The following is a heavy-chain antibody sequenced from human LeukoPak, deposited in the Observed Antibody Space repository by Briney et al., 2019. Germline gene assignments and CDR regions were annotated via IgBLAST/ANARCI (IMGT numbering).Heavy chain of an antibody. Sequence: GGSLRLSCAASGFTFSSYSMNWVRQAPGKGLEWVSYINSSSSTIYYADSVKGRFTISRANAKNPLYLQMNSLRAEDTAVYYCARALSGESPYFDYWGQGTLVTVSS. CDR2: INSSSSTI. V-gene: IGHV3-48*04. CDR3: ARALSGESPYFDY. D-gene: IGHD3-10*01. J-gene: IGHJ4*02. CDR1: GFTFSSYS.